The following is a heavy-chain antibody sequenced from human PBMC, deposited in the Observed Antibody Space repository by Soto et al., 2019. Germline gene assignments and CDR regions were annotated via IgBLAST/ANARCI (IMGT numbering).Heavy chain of an antibody. Sequence: QVQLQQWGAGLLKPSETLSLTCAVYGGSFSGYYWSWIRQPPGKGLEWIGEINHSGSTNYNPSLKRRVTISVDTSKNQFSLKLSSVTAADTAVYYCARLYGDYRSTKYNWFDPWGQGTLVTVSS. CDR3: ARLYGDYRSTKYNWFDP. CDR2: INHSGST. CDR1: GGSFSGYY. J-gene: IGHJ5*02. V-gene: IGHV4-34*01. D-gene: IGHD4-17*01.